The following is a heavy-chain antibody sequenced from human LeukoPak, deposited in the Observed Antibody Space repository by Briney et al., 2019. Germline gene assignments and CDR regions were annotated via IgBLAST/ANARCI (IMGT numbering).Heavy chain of an antibody. CDR3: ARTMGRNYYYYGMDV. J-gene: IGHJ6*02. CDR2: IIPIFGTA. Sequence: GSSVKVSCKASGGTFSSYAISWVRQAPGQGLEWMGGIIPIFGTANYAQKFQGRVTITADESTSTAYMELSSLRSVDTAVYYCARTMGRNYYYYGMDVWGQGSTVTVSS. CDR1: GGTFSSYA. D-gene: IGHD3-10*01. V-gene: IGHV1-69*01.